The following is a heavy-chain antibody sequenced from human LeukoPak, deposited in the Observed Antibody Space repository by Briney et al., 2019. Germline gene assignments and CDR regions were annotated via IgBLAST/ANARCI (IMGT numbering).Heavy chain of an antibody. V-gene: IGHV1-69*05. D-gene: IGHD3-10*01. CDR3: AREGRAYYYGSGSYSY. Sequence: SVKVSCKASGGTFSSYAISWVRQAPGQGLEWMGGIIPIFGTANYAQKFQGGVTITTDESTSTAYMELSSLRSEDTAVYYCAREGRAYYYGSGSYSYWGQGTLVTVSS. J-gene: IGHJ4*02. CDR2: IIPIFGTA. CDR1: GGTFSSYA.